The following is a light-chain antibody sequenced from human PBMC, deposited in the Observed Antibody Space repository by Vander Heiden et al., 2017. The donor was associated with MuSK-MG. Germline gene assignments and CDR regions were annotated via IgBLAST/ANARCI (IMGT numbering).Light chain of an antibody. V-gene: IGKV1-39*01. CDR2: AAS. CDR1: QSISSY. Sequence: DIQMTQSPSSLSASVGDRVTITCRASQSISSYLNWYQQKPGKAPKLLIYAASSLQSGVPSRFSGSGSGTDFTLTISSLQPEDFATYYCQQSDSTPRYTFGQGTKLEIE. CDR3: QQSDSTPRYT. J-gene: IGKJ2*01.